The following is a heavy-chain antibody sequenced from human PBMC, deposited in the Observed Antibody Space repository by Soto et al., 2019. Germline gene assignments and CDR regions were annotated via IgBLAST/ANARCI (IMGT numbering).Heavy chain of an antibody. CDR2: IIPIFGTA. CDR3: ARGGDYYDSSGYLSYGMDV. J-gene: IGHJ6*02. D-gene: IGHD3-22*01. CDR1: GGSFSSYA. Sequence: SVKGSCTASGGSFSSYAIIWVRQAPGQGLEWMGGIIPIFGTANYAQKFQGRVTITADESTSTAYMELSSLRSEDTAVYYCARGGDYYDSSGYLSYGMDVWGQGTTVTVSS. V-gene: IGHV1-69*01.